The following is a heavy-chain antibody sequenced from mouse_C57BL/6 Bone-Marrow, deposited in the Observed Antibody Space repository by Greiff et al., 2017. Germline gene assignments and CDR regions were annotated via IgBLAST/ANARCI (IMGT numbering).Heavy chain of an antibody. CDR2: IHPNSGST. J-gene: IGHJ3*01. D-gene: IGHD2-1*01. CDR3: ARWYYGNLAWFAD. Sequence: QVQLKQPGAELVKPGASVKLSCKASGYTFTSYWMHWVKQRPGQGLEWIGMIHPNSGSTNYNEKFKSKATLTVDKSSSTAYMQLSSLTSEDSAVYYCARWYYGNLAWFADWGQGTLVTVSA. V-gene: IGHV1-64*01. CDR1: GYTFTSYW.